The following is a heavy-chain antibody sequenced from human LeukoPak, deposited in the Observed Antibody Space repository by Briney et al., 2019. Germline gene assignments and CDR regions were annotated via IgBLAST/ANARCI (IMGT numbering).Heavy chain of an antibody. J-gene: IGHJ4*02. D-gene: IGHD4-17*01. CDR3: ARDYGARGFFDY. CDR2: ISGSGGTA. Sequence: GGSLRLSCAASGFTFSIYAMSWVRQAPGKGLEWVSAISGSGGTAYYADSVKGRFTISRDNSKNTLYLQMNSLRAEDAAVYYCARDYGARGFFDYWGQGTLVTVSS. CDR1: GFTFSIYA. V-gene: IGHV3-23*01.